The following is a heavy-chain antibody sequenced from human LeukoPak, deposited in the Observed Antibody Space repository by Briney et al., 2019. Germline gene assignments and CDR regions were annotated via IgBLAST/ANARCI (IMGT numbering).Heavy chain of an antibody. CDR3: TTSLNY. CDR1: GFTFTNAW. Sequence: PGGSLRLSCAASGFTFTNAWMSWVRQAPGKGLEWVGHIKRKADGGVVDYAAPVKGRFTISRDDSKNTLYLQMQTLKTEDTAVYYCTTSLNYWGQGTLVTVSS. J-gene: IGHJ4*02. CDR2: IKRKADGGVV. V-gene: IGHV3-15*01.